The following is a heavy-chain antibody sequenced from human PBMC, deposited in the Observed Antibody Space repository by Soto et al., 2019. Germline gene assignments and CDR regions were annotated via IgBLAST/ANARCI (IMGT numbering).Heavy chain of an antibody. V-gene: IGHV3-74*01. J-gene: IGHJ6*02. CDR3: ARSLWSQYFYYGLDV. CDR1: GFALSRYW. Sequence: PVGSLRLSCTASGFALSRYWMYWVRQAPGKGLVWVSHINSGGNITPYPDSVRGRFTISRDNSKNTLYLDMHSLTTDDTAVYFCARSLWSQYFYYGLDVWGQGTTVTVSS. CDR2: INSGGNIT. D-gene: IGHD2-21*01.